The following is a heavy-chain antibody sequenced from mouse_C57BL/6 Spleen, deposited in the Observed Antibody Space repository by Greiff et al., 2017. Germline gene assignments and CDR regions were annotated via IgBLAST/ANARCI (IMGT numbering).Heavy chain of an antibody. CDR2: IRNKANGYTT. Sequence: EVMLVESGGGLVQPGGSLSLSCAASGFTFTDYYMSWVRQPPGKALEWLGFIRNKANGYTTEYGASVKGRFTISRDNSQSILYLQMNALRAEDSATYYCARFTTVVDYWGQGTTLTVSS. V-gene: IGHV7-3*01. D-gene: IGHD1-1*01. J-gene: IGHJ2*01. CDR1: GFTFTDYY. CDR3: ARFTTVVDY.